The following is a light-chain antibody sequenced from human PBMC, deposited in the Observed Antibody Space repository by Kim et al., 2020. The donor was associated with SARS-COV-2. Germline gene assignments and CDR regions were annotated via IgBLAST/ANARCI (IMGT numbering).Light chain of an antibody. V-gene: IGKV3-15*01. Sequence: VSPGERATLSCRASQTINNKLVWYQQKPGQAPRLLIYDATTRATGIPARFIGSGSETDFTLTINSLQSEDFAVYYCQQSNNWPPLTFGQGTKV. CDR3: QQSNNWPPLT. J-gene: IGKJ1*01. CDR2: DAT. CDR1: QTINNK.